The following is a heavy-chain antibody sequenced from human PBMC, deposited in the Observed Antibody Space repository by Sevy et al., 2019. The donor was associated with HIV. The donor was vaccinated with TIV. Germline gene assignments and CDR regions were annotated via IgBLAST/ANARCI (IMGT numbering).Heavy chain of an antibody. D-gene: IGHD1-1*01. CDR2: ISHDERTT. V-gene: IGHV3-30*04. Sequence: GGSLRLSCAASGFTFSTYAMHWLRQAPGKWLEWVAVISHDERTTYYADSVKGRFTISRDNSKNTLYLQMDSLRPEDTTIYYCARDPGNSGNYWGQGTLVTVSS. CDR3: ARDPGNSGNY. J-gene: IGHJ4*02. CDR1: GFTFSTYA.